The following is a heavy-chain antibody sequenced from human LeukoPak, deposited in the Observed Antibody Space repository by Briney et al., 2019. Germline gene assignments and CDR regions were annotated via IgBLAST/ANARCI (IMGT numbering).Heavy chain of an antibody. CDR3: ARSDSGFPLESAFDI. J-gene: IGHJ3*02. CDR1: GGSISSGGYY. Sequence: PSETLSLTCTVSGGSISSGGYYWSWIRQPPGKGLEWIGYIYHSGSTYYNPSLKSRVTISVDRSKNQFSLKLSSVTAADTAVYYCARSDSGFPLESAFDIWGQGTMVTVSS. CDR2: IYHSGST. D-gene: IGHD5-12*01. V-gene: IGHV4-30-2*01.